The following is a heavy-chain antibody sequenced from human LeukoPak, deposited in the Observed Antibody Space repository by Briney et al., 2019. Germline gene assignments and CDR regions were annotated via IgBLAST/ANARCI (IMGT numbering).Heavy chain of an antibody. J-gene: IGHJ4*02. CDR1: GYSFTSYW. Sequence: GESLKISCKGSGYSFTSYWIVWVRQMPGKGLEWMGSIDPGDSDTRYSPSFQGQVTISADKSISTAYLQWSSLEASDTAMYYCARHASGGGYDDSFYFDYWGQGTLVTVSS. V-gene: IGHV5-51*01. CDR3: ARHASGGGYDDSFYFDY. D-gene: IGHD5-12*01. CDR2: IDPGDSDT.